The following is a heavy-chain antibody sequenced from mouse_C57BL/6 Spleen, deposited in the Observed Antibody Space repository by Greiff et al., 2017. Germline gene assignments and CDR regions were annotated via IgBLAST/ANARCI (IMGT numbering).Heavy chain of an antibody. CDR1: GFTFSSYT. CDR2: ISGGGGNT. D-gene: IGHD2-4*01. Sequence: EVKLVESGGGLVKPGGSLKLSCAASGFTFSSYTMSWVRQTPEKRLEWVATISGGGGNTYYPDSVKGRFTISRDNAKNTLYLQMSSLRSEDTALYYCARQTMSRYFDVWGTGTTVTVSS. CDR3: ARQTMSRYFDV. V-gene: IGHV5-9*01. J-gene: IGHJ1*03.